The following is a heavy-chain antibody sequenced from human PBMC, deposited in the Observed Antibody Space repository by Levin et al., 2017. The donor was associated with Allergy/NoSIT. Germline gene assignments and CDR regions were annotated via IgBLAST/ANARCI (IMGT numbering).Heavy chain of an antibody. D-gene: IGHD3-22*01. CDR1: GGTFSSYA. V-gene: IGHV1-69*13. CDR3: ARAPKYYYDSSGYHDAFDI. J-gene: IGHJ3*02. Sequence: ASVKVSCKASGGTFSSYAISWVRQAPGQGLEWMGGIIPIFGAANYAQKFQGRVTITADESTSTAYMELSSLRSEDTAVYYCARAPKYYYDSSGYHDAFDIWGQGTMVTVSS. CDR2: IIPIFGAA.